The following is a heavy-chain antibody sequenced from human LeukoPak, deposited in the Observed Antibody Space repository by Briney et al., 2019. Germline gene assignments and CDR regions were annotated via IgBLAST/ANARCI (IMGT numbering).Heavy chain of an antibody. V-gene: IGHV3-7*02. D-gene: IGHD3-22*01. J-gene: IGHJ5*02. CDR1: GFTFSSYW. CDR3: ATAYYDSSGYYPNWFDP. Sequence: GGSLRLSCAASGFTFSSYWMSWVRQVPGKGLEWVANIKHDGSEKYYVGSVKGRFTISRDNAKNSLYLQMNRLRAEDTAVYYCATAYYDSSGYYPNWFDPWGQGTLVTVSS. CDR2: IKHDGSEK.